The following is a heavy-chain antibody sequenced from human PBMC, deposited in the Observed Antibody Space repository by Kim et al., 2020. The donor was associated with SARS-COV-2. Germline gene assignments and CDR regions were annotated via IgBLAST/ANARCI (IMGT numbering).Heavy chain of an antibody. D-gene: IGHD3-3*01. Sequence: ASVKVSCKASGYTFTGYYMHWVRQAPGQGLEWMGWINPNSGGTNYAQKFQGRDTMTRDTSISTAYMELGRLRSDDTAVYYCAGSDDFWSGTFDYWGQGTLVTVSS. CDR3: AGSDDFWSGTFDY. V-gene: IGHV1-2*02. CDR2: INPNSGGT. J-gene: IGHJ4*02. CDR1: GYTFTGYY.